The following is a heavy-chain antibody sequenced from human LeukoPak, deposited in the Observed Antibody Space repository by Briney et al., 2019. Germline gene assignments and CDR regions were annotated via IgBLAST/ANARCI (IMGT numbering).Heavy chain of an antibody. CDR2: IIPIFGTA. V-gene: IGHV1-69*05. CDR1: GGTFITYT. D-gene: IGHD1-1*01. CDR3: AAYMLRDNWNVHTFDS. Sequence: SVKVSCKASGGTFITYTIDWVRQAPGQGLEWMGGIIPIFGTANYAQKFQGRITITTDDSTSTAYMELSSLRSEDTAVYYCAAYMLRDNWNVHTFDSWGQGTLVTVSS. J-gene: IGHJ4*02.